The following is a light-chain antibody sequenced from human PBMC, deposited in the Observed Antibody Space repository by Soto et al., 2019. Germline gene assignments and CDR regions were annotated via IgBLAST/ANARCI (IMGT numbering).Light chain of an antibody. CDR1: GSDVGSYNR. Sequence: QSALTQPPSVSGSPGQSVTISCTGTGSDVGSYNRVSWYQQPPDTAPKLMLYEVSYRPSGVPDRFSGSKSGNTASLTISWLQAEDEADYYCSSYTSSGTYVFGTGTKVIVL. V-gene: IGLV2-18*02. CDR3: SSYTSSGTYV. CDR2: EVS. J-gene: IGLJ1*01.